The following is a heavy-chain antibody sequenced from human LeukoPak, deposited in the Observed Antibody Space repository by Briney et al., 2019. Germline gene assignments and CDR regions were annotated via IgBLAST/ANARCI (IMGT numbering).Heavy chain of an antibody. CDR3: ARPSTSGSGTYSFDY. V-gene: IGHV4-39*01. J-gene: IGHJ4*02. CDR2: IYKSGST. Sequence: SETLSLTCTVSGGSISSSSYYWGWIRQSPGKGLEWFGSIYKSGSTYYNPSLKSRVTISVDTSKNQFSLKLTSVTAADTAVYYCARPSTSGSGTYSFDYWGQGTLVTVSS. D-gene: IGHD3-10*01. CDR1: GGSISSSSYY.